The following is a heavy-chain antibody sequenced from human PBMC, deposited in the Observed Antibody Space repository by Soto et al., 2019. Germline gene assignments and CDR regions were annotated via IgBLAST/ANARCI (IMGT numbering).Heavy chain of an antibody. J-gene: IGHJ4*02. V-gene: IGHV1-46*01. CDR3: ARDLAAGDH. D-gene: IGHD6-25*01. CDR1: GYTFTHYY. Sequence: QVQLVQSGAEVKQPGASVKLSCRTSGYTFTHYYIHWVRQAPGQGLEWLAIINPASGSTNYAQDFLGRVTLTMDTSTTTVYMELSGLRDEDTAIFYCARDLAAGDHWGQGTLVTVSS. CDR2: INPASGST.